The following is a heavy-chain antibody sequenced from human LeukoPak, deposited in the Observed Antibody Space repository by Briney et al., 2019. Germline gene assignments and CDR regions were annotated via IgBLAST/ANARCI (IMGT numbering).Heavy chain of an antibody. Sequence: GGSLRLSCAASGFTFSSYSMNWVRQAPGKGLEWVSSISSSSSYIYYADSVKGRFTISRDNAKNSLYLQMNSLRAEDTAVYYCARDGGKDFDWLNWWGQGTLVTVSS. V-gene: IGHV3-21*01. CDR3: ARDGGKDFDWLNW. D-gene: IGHD3-9*01. J-gene: IGHJ4*02. CDR2: ISSSSSYI. CDR1: GFTFSSYS.